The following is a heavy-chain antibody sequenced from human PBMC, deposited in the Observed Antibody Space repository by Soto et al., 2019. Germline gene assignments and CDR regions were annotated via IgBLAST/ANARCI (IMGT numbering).Heavy chain of an antibody. CDR3: AKTQVLMVYAIPNWFDP. Sequence: PGGSLRLSCAASGFTFSSYAMSWVRQAPGKGLEWVSAISGSGGSTYYADSVKGRFTISRDNSKNTLYLQMNSLRAEDTAVYYCAKTQVLMVYAIPNWFDPWGQGTLVTSPQ. CDR2: ISGSGGST. CDR1: GFTFSSYA. D-gene: IGHD2-8*01. J-gene: IGHJ5*02. V-gene: IGHV3-23*01.